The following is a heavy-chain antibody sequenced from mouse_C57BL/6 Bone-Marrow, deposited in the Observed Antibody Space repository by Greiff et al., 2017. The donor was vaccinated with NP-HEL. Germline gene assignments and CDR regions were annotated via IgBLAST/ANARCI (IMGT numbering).Heavy chain of an antibody. CDR2: ISDGGSYT. CDR3: ARGLPYWYFDV. Sequence: EVKVVESGGGLVKPGGSLKLSCAASGFTFSSYAMSWVRQTPEKRLEWVATISDGGSYTYYPDNVKGRFTISRDNAKNNLYLQMSHLKSEDTAMYYCARGLPYWYFDVWGTGTTVTVSS. V-gene: IGHV5-4*03. J-gene: IGHJ1*03. CDR1: GFTFSSYA.